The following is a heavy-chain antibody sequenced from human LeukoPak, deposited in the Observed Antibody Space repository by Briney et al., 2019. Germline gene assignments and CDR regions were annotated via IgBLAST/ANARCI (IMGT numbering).Heavy chain of an antibody. V-gene: IGHV4-38-2*02. CDR3: ATFGGFGSVLRAFDI. J-gene: IGHJ3*02. Sequence: SETLSLTCTVSGYSISSGYYWGWIRQPPGKGLEWIGSIYHSGSTYYNPSLKSRVTISVDTSKNQFSLKVNSVTAADTAVYYCATFGGFGSVLRAFDIWGQGTMVTVSS. D-gene: IGHD3-10*01. CDR2: IYHSGST. CDR1: GYSISSGYY.